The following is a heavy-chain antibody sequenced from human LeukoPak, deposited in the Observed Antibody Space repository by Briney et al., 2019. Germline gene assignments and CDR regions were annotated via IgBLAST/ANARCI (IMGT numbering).Heavy chain of an antibody. D-gene: IGHD3-10*01. CDR1: GGSFSGYY. J-gene: IGHJ4*02. Sequence: PSETLSLTCAVYGGSFSGYYWSWIRQPPGKGLEWIGEINHSGSTNYNPSLKSRATISVDTSKNQFSLKLSSVTAADTAVYYCARDLWFGGEGGQGTLVTVSS. CDR2: INHSGST. V-gene: IGHV4-34*01. CDR3: ARDLWFGGE.